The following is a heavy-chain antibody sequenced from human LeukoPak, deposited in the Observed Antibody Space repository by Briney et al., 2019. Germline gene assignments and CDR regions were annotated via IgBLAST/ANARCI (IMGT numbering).Heavy chain of an antibody. CDR2: IYYRGST. CDR3: SRVTRSYDAFDI. V-gene: IGHV4-59*01. D-gene: IGHD3-3*01. J-gene: IGHJ3*02. Sequence: SETLSLTCTVSGDSISSYYWSWIRQPPGKGLEWIGYIYYRGSTNYNPSLKSRVTIPVDTSKNQFSLTLSSVTAADTAVYYCSRVTRSYDAFDIWGQGTMVTVSS. CDR1: GDSISSYY.